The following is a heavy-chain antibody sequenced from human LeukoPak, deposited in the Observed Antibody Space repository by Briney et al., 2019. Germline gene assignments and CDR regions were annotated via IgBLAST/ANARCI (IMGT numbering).Heavy chain of an antibody. J-gene: IGHJ4*02. CDR3: ARDGPLVYFDY. Sequence: SSQTLSLTCTVSGASINSGSYYWTWIRQPAGQELEWIVRIYSSGSTNYNPSLKSRVTISLYTSKNQFSLKLDSVTAADTAVYYCARDGPLVYFDYWGQGALVTVSS. D-gene: IGHD3-16*02. CDR1: GASINSGSYY. V-gene: IGHV4-61*02. CDR2: IYSSGST.